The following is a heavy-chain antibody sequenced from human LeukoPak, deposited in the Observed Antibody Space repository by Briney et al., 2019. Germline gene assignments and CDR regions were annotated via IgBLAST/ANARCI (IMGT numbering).Heavy chain of an antibody. J-gene: IGHJ4*02. Sequence: GASVKVSCKASGYTFTSYYMHWVRQAPGQGLEWMGWISAYNGNTNYAQKLQGRVTMTTDTSTSTAYMELRSLRSDDTAVYYCASFGIVGATGDYWGQGTLVTVSS. CDR2: ISAYNGNT. D-gene: IGHD1-26*01. CDR1: GYTFTSYY. CDR3: ASFGIVGATGDY. V-gene: IGHV1-18*04.